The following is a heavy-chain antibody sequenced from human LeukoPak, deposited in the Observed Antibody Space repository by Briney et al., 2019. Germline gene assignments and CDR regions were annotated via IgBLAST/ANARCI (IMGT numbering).Heavy chain of an antibody. Sequence: PGRSLRLSCAASEFIFSDYAMDWVRQAPGKGLEWVAIISDYGSNRYYADSVRGRFTISRDNSKNTLYLQMNNLRAEDTAVYYCARDNKRFSCDYWGQGTLVTVSS. V-gene: IGHV3-30*04. CDR3: ARDNKRFSCDY. CDR2: ISDYGSNR. J-gene: IGHJ4*02. CDR1: EFIFSDYA. D-gene: IGHD2/OR15-2a*01.